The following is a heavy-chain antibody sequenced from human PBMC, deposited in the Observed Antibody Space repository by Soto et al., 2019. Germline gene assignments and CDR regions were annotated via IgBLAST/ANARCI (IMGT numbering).Heavy chain of an antibody. V-gene: IGHV3-7*03. Sequence: GSLRLSCVASGFIFSNHCLSWVRQAPGKGLEWVANIKQDGSEKYYVDPVKGRFTISRDNAKNSLYLQMNSLRADDTAVYYCTTLSSTWPAGGDYWGQGTLVTVSS. CDR1: GFIFSNHC. CDR2: IKQDGSEK. CDR3: TTLSSTWPAGGDY. D-gene: IGHD6-13*01. J-gene: IGHJ4*02.